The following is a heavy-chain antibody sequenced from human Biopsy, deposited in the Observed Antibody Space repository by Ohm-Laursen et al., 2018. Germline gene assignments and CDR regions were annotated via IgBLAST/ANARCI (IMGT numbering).Heavy chain of an antibody. J-gene: IGHJ6*02. CDR3: AREGAFGDTDAYYGLDV. V-gene: IGHV1-8*01. CDR1: GYTFNTYD. Sequence: ASVKVSCKASGYTFNTYDINWVRQAAGQGPEWMGWMNPNSGNTGFAQKFQGRITMTRSTSITTAYMELTNLRSEDTAVYYCAREGAFGDTDAYYGLDVWGLGTTVAVSS. CDR2: MNPNSGNT. D-gene: IGHD3-16*01.